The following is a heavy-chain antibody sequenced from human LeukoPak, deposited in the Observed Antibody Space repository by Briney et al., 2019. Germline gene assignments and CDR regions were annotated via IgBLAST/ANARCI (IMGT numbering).Heavy chain of an antibody. CDR2: INHSGST. V-gene: IGHV4-34*01. D-gene: IGHD3-22*01. CDR1: GGSISSYY. CDR3: ARGAEGPAERYYYDSSGYYHYFDY. Sequence: SETLSLTCTVSGGSISSYYWSWIRQPPGKGLEWIGEINHSGSTNYNPSLTSRVTISVDTSKNQFSLKLSSVTAADTAVYYCARGAEGPAERYYYDSSGYYHYFDYWGQGTLVTVSS. J-gene: IGHJ4*02.